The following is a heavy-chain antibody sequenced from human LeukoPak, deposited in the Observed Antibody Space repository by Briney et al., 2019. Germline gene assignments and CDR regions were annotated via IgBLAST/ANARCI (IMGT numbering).Heavy chain of an antibody. D-gene: IGHD6-6*01. Sequence: GGSLRLSCAASGFTVSSNYMSWVRQAPGKGLEWVANIKQDGSEKDYVDSVKGRFTISRDNAKNSLYLQMNSLTAEDTAVYYCARESFAARWDWGQGTLVTVSS. J-gene: IGHJ4*02. CDR3: ARESFAARWD. CDR2: IKQDGSEK. CDR1: GFTVSSNY. V-gene: IGHV3-7*01.